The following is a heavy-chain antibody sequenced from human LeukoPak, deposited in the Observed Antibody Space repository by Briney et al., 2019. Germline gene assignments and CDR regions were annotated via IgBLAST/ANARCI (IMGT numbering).Heavy chain of an antibody. J-gene: IGHJ5*02. CDR2: MNPNSGNT. Sequence: ASVKVSCKASVYTCTSYDINWVRQATGQGLEWMGWMNPNSGNTGYAQKFQGRVTMTRKTSISTAYMELSSLRSEDTAVYYCARGRYYYDSSGLNWFDPWGQGTLVTVSS. CDR1: VYTCTSYD. D-gene: IGHD3-22*01. CDR3: ARGRYYYDSSGLNWFDP. V-gene: IGHV1-8*01.